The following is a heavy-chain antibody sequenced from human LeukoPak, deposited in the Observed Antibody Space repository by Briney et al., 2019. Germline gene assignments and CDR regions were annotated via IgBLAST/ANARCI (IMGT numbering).Heavy chain of an antibody. CDR2: INSDGSST. CDR3: ARGVIGHCSGGSCYPGEFDP. CDR1: GFTFSSYW. J-gene: IGHJ5*02. V-gene: IGHV3-74*01. Sequence: GGSLRLSCAASGFTFSSYWMHWVRQAPGKGLVWVSRINSDGSSTSYADSVKGLFTISGDNAKNTLYLQMNSLRAEDTAVYYCARGVIGHCSGGSCYPGEFDPWGQGTLVTVSS. D-gene: IGHD2-15*01.